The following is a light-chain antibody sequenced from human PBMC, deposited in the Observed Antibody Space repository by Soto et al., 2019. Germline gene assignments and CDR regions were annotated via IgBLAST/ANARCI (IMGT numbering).Light chain of an antibody. CDR1: SSDVSGYNY. V-gene: IGLV2-14*01. Sequence: QSALTQPASVSGSPGQSITISCTGTSSDVSGYNYVSWYQQHPGKAPKLMIYDVSNRPSGVSNRFSGYKSGNTASLTISGLQAEDEADYYCSSYTSSSTRGVFGGGTKLTVL. CDR3: SSYTSSSTRGV. CDR2: DVS. J-gene: IGLJ2*01.